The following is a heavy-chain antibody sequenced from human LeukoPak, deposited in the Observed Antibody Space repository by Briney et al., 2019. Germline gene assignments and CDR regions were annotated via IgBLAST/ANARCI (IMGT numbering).Heavy chain of an antibody. D-gene: IGHD1-26*01. CDR3: TRDLVGATSDF. Sequence: GGSLRLSCAASGFTFSSYWMSWVRQAPGKGLVWVARINIDGSSTYYADSVKGRFTISRDNAGNTVYLQMNSLTAEDTAVYYCTRDLVGATSDFWGQGTLVTVSS. V-gene: IGHV3-74*01. CDR1: GFTFSSYW. CDR2: INIDGSST. J-gene: IGHJ4*02.